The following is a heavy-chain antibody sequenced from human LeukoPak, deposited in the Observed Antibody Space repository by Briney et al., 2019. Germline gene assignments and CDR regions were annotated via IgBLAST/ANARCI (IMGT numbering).Heavy chain of an antibody. CDR1: GFTFSSYA. D-gene: IGHD6-19*01. CDR3: AKGIYSSGWSYFDY. Sequence: PGGSLRLSCAASGFTFSSYAMSWVRQAPGKGLEWVSAISGSGGSTYYADSVKGRFTISRDNSKNTLYLQMNSPRAEDTAVYYCAKGIYSSGWSYFDYWGHGTLVTVSS. CDR2: ISGSGGST. V-gene: IGHV3-23*01. J-gene: IGHJ4*01.